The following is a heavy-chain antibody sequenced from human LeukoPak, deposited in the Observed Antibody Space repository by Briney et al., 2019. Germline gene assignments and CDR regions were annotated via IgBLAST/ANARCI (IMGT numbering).Heavy chain of an antibody. J-gene: IGHJ6*03. CDR3: TKESRATPSYYYYMDV. CDR2: ISGSGGST. V-gene: IGHV3-23*01. Sequence: GGSLRLSCVASGFTFSTYGMSWVRQAPGKGLEWVSAISGSGGSTYYAGSVKGRFTISRDNSKNTLYLQMNSLRAEDTAVYYCTKESRATPSYYYYMDVWGKGTTVTVSS. CDR1: GFTFSTYG. D-gene: IGHD5-12*01.